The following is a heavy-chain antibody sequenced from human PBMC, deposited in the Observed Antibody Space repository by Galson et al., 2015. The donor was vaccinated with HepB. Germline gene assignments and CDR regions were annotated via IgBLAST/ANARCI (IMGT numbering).Heavy chain of an antibody. V-gene: IGHV4-59*01. CDR2: IYYTGST. Sequence: LSLTCTVSGGSISSYYWSWIRQPPGKGLEWIGYIYYTGSTNYNPSLKSRVTISVDTSKNQFSLKLSSVTAADTAVYYCATGRYCSGGSCYSFPSWFDPWGQGTLVTVSS. D-gene: IGHD2-15*01. J-gene: IGHJ5*02. CDR1: GGSISSYY. CDR3: ATGRYCSGGSCYSFPSWFDP.